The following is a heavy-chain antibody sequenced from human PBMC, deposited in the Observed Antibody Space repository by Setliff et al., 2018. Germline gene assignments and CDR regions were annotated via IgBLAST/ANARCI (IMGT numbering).Heavy chain of an antibody. Sequence: PSETLSLTCAVYGGSFSGYYWSWIRQPPGKGLEWIGYIYYSGSTYYNPSLKSRVTISVDTSKNQFSLKLSSVTAADTAVYYCARKGISALSGAFDMWGQGTMVTVSS. D-gene: IGHD1-26*01. V-gene: IGHV4-34*01. J-gene: IGHJ3*02. CDR3: ARKGISALSGAFDM. CDR1: GGSFSGYY. CDR2: IYYSGST.